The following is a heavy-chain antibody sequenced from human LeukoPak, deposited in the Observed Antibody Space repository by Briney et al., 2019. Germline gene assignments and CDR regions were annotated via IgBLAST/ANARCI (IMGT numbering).Heavy chain of an antibody. J-gene: IGHJ1*01. CDR2: IYYSGST. D-gene: IGHD3-22*01. CDR1: GGSISSSSYY. Sequence: SETLPLTCTVSGGSISSSSYYWGWIRQPPGKGLEWIGSIYYSGSTYYNPSLKSRVTISVDTSKNQFSLKLSSVTAADTAVYYCARTYYYDSSGYYFQHWGQGTLVTVSS. V-gene: IGHV4-39*01. CDR3: ARTYYYDSSGYYFQH.